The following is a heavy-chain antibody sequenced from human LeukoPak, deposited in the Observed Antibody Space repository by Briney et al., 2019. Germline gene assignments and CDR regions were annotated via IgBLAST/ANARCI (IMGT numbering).Heavy chain of an antibody. CDR3: ARLTEVQWLVRGYYFDY. CDR1: GGSISSYY. J-gene: IGHJ4*02. CDR2: IYYSGST. Sequence: AETLSLTCTVSGGSISSYYWSWVRQPPGKGLEWVGYIYYSGSTNYNPSLKSRVTISVDTSKNKFSLKLSSVTAAATAVYYCARLTEVQWLVRGYYFDYWGQGTLVTVSS. V-gene: IGHV4-59*08. D-gene: IGHD6-19*01.